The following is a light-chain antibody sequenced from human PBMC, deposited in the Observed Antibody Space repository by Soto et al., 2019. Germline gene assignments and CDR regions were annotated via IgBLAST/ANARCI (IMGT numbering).Light chain of an antibody. V-gene: IGLV2-14*03. Sequence: QSVLTQPASVSGSPGQSITISGTGTNSDIGGYNYVSWYQQHPGKAPKLMIYDVSNRPSGVSYRFSGSKSGNTASLTISGLQAEDEADYYCSSYTSRSTLGVFGGGTKLTVL. J-gene: IGLJ2*01. CDR3: SSYTSRSTLGV. CDR1: NSDIGGYNY. CDR2: DVS.